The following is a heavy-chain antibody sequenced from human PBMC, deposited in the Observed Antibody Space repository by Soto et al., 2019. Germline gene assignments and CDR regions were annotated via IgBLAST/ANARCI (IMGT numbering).Heavy chain of an antibody. CDR2: IYSGGST. CDR1: GVTVSSNY. D-gene: IGHD1-26*01. CDR3: AKGEWELLKDYYYGMDV. V-gene: IGHV3-66*02. J-gene: IGHJ6*02. Sequence: GGSLRLSCAASGVTVSSNYMSWVRQAPGKGLEWVSVIYSGGSTYYADSVKGRFTISRDNSKNTLYLQMNSLRAKDTAVYYCAKGEWELLKDYYYGMDVWGQGTTVTVSS.